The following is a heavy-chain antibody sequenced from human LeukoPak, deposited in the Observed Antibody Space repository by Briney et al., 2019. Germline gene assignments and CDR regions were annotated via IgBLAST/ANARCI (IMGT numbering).Heavy chain of an antibody. CDR2: INTDGSIM. CDR3: AKDMIMVEANFDY. J-gene: IGHJ4*02. V-gene: IGHV3-74*01. Sequence: GGSLRLSCAASGFAFSAYWMLWVRQAPGKGLVWVSRINTDGSIMHYADSVKGRFTISRDNAKNTLYLQMNSLIAEDTAVYYCAKDMIMVEANFDYWGQGILVTVSS. CDR1: GFAFSAYW. D-gene: IGHD3-22*01.